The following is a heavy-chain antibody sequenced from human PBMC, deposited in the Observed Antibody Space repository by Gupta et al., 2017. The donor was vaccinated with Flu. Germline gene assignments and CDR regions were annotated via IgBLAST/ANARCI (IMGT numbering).Heavy chain of an antibody. V-gene: IGHV3-66*02. D-gene: IGHD6-6*01. CDR2: IYSGGST. Sequence: EVQLVESGGGLVQPGGSLRLSCAASGFTVSSTYMSWVRQAPGKGLEWVSVIYSGGSTYYADSVKGRFTISRDNSKNTLYLQMNSLRAEDTAVYYCARDSSSSQAYYYYGMDVWGQGTTVTVSS. CDR1: GFTVSSTY. CDR3: ARDSSSSQAYYYYGMDV. J-gene: IGHJ6*02.